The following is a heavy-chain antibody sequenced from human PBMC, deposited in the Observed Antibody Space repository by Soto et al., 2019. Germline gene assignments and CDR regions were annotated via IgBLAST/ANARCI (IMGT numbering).Heavy chain of an antibody. V-gene: IGHV3-30-3*01. CDR2: ISYDGTNE. CDR1: GFTFSSYP. Sequence: QVQLVESGGGVVQPGRSLRLSCAASGFTFSSYPMDWVRQAPGKGLEWVAVISYDGTNEHYADSVKGRFTISRDNSKNALYLQMNSLRAEDTAVYYCARPCLYSSIPHDYYYGMDVWGQGTTVRVSS. CDR3: ARPCLYSSIPHDYYYGMDV. D-gene: IGHD6-13*01. J-gene: IGHJ6*02.